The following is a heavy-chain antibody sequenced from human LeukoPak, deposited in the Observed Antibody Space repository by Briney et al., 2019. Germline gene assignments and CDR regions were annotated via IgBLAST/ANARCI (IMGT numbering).Heavy chain of an antibody. CDR3: ARRQPLGIAAAGHYFDY. CDR2: IYYSGST. D-gene: IGHD6-13*01. J-gene: IGHJ4*02. V-gene: IGHV4-31*03. CDR1: GGXISSGGYY. Sequence: SQTLSLTCTVSGGXISSGGYYWSWIRQHPGKGLEWIGYIYYSGSTYYNPSLKSRVTISVDTSKNQFSLKLSSVTAADTAVYYCARRQPLGIAAAGHYFDYWGQGTLVTVSS.